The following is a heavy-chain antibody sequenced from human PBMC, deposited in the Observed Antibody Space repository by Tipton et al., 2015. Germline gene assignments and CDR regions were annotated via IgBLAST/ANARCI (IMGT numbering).Heavy chain of an antibody. CDR1: GFTFSSYG. CDR3: SRGVDHDSRGYYYELNY. D-gene: IGHD3-22*01. J-gene: IGHJ4*02. V-gene: IGHV3-33*01. CDR2: LWDDGSIK. Sequence: QVQLVQSGGGVVPSGRSLRLSCAASGFTFSSYGMHWVRQAPGKGLEWVAVLWDDGSIKYYADSVKGRFTISRDNSRNTLHLQMNSLRAEDTAVYFCSRGVDHDSRGYYYELNYWGQGTLVTVSS.